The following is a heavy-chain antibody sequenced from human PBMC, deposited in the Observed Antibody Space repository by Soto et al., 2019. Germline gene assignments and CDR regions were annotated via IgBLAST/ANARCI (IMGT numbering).Heavy chain of an antibody. J-gene: IGHJ4*02. CDR1: GFTVSSNY. D-gene: IGHD1-26*01. V-gene: IGHV3-53*01. CDR2: IYSGGST. CDR3: ASPRGERYSGSYDY. Sequence: GSLRLSCAASGFTVSSNYMSWVRQAPGKGLEWVSVIYSGGSTYYADSVKGRFTISRDNSKNTLYLQMNSLRAEDTTVYYCASPRGERYSGSYDYWGQGTLVTVSS.